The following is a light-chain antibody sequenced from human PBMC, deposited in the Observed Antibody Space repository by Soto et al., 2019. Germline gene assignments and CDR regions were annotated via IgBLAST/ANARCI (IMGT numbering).Light chain of an antibody. J-gene: IGKJ2*01. V-gene: IGKV1-39*01. CDR2: GTS. CDR3: QQSFNSPT. Sequence: DIQMTQSPSSLSASVGDRVTLTCRASQNIDNLLNWYHHKTGKAPTLLISGTSTLESEVPPWFSSSGSGTVFTLIISSLQAEHVGIYYCQQSFNSPTFGQGTKLEIK. CDR1: QNIDNL.